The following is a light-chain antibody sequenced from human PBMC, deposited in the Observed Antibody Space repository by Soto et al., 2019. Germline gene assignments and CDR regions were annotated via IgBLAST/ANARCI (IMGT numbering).Light chain of an antibody. J-gene: IGLJ2*01. CDR3: CSSAGTYTWV. CDR1: SSDVGGFNS. V-gene: IGLV2-11*01. CDR2: DVS. Sequence: SVLTQPRSVSGSPGQSVTISCTGTSSDVGGFNSVSWYQQHPGKAPKFMIYDVSKRPSGVPDRFSDSKSGNTASLTISGLQAEDEAYYYCCSSAGTYTWVFGGGTKLTVL.